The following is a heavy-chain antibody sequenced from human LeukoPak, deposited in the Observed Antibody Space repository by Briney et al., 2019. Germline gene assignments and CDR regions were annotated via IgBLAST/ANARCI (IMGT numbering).Heavy chain of an antibody. V-gene: IGHV3-48*03. CDR2: ISISGSTI. CDR3: ARVNSNYFDY. CDR1: VFTFTSYE. J-gene: IGHJ4*02. D-gene: IGHD4-11*01. Sequence: PGGSLRLFWAASVFTFTSYEMNWVRRAPGKGLEWVSYISISGSTIYYADSVTGRFTNSRDNAKNSLYLQMNSLRAEDTAVYSCARVNSNYFDYWGQGALVTVSS.